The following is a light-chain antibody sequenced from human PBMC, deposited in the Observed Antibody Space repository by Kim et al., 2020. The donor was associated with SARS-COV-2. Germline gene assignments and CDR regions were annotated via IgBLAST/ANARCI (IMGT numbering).Light chain of an antibody. CDR2: GNN. J-gene: IGLJ3*02. CDR3: DSRDSSGNHWL. V-gene: IGLV3-19*01. Sequence: ALGQTVTLPCQGDRLRYSYAIWYPQNPGQAPVVVIYGNNNRPSGIPDRFSGSRSGNTASLTITGTQAEDEADYYCDSRDSSGNHWLFGGGTQLTVL. CDR1: RLRYSY.